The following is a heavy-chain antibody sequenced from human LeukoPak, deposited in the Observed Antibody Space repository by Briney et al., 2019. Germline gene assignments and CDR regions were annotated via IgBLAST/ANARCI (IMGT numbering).Heavy chain of an antibody. CDR3: ARDRPSEAVAGTTDY. V-gene: IGHV1-18*04. J-gene: IGHJ4*02. CDR1: GYTFTSYG. Sequence: GASVKVSCKASGYTFTSYGISWVRQAPGQGLEWMGWISAYNGNTNYAQKLQGRVTMTTDTSTSTAYMELRSLRSDDTAVYYCARDRPSEAVAGTTDYWGQATLVTVSS. D-gene: IGHD6-19*01. CDR2: ISAYNGNT.